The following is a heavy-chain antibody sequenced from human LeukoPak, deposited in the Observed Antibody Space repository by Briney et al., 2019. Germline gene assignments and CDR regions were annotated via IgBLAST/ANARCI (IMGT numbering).Heavy chain of an antibody. CDR1: GFTFTNYA. CDR3: ARKSASGNYPLDY. V-gene: IGHV3-23*01. CDR2: TTGSTAAT. Sequence: PGGSLRLSCAASGFTFTNYAMSWVRQTPGKGLEWVSTTTGSTAATYHADSVKGRFTISRDNAKNTVFLQMSSLRAEDTALYYCARKSASGNYPLDYWGQGTLVTVSS. J-gene: IGHJ4*02. D-gene: IGHD3-10*01.